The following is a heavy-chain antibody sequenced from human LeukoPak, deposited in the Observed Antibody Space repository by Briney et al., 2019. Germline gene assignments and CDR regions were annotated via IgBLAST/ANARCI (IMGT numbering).Heavy chain of an antibody. V-gene: IGHV3-7*01. D-gene: IGHD2-8*01. CDR1: GFTFSSYW. CDR3: ARDFLPYYLLFDY. Sequence: GGSLRLPCAASGFTFSSYWMSWLRQAPGKGLEWVANIKQDGCEKYYVDSVKGRFTISRDNAKNSLYLQMNSLRAEDTAVYYCARDFLPYYLLFDYWGQGTLVTVSS. J-gene: IGHJ4*02. CDR2: IKQDGCEK.